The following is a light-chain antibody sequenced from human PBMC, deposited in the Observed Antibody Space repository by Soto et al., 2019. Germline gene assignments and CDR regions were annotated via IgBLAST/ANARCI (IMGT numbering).Light chain of an antibody. CDR3: QQCGESPNT. Sequence: PLTQKPSSLAASVGDILTLTCLASRNVSIYLNWYQHKPGKGPTLLIHATSNLQIGVPSRFSGSGSGTEFTLTISRLEPEDFAIYYCQQCGESPNTFGQRTRLEIK. CDR1: RNVSIY. J-gene: IGKJ5*01. V-gene: IGKV1-39*01. CDR2: ATS.